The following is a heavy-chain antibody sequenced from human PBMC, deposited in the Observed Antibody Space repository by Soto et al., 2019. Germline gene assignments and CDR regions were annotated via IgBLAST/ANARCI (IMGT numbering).Heavy chain of an antibody. CDR3: ARATWKLVDPYYFDS. CDR2: IYPGDSDT. Sequence: GESLKISCRGSGYSFTTYWIGWVRQMPGRGLEWMGIIYPGDSDTRYSPSFQGHVTISADNSVNTAYLHWNSLKASDTAMYYCARATWKLVDPYYFDSWGQEPWSPSPQ. CDR1: GYSFTTYW. D-gene: IGHD1-1*01. V-gene: IGHV5-51*01. J-gene: IGHJ4*01.